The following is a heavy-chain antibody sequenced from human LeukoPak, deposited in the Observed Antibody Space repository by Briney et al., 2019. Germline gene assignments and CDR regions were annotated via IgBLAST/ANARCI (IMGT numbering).Heavy chain of an antibody. J-gene: IGHJ4*02. Sequence: PGGSLRLSCAASGFNYSSYGMSWVRQAPGKGLEWVSTISRSGNNIYYADSVTGRFTISRDNSKNTLHVHMNSLRVEDTAIYYCTRRSNTKYYFDSWGQGTLVAVSS. CDR2: ISRSGNNI. V-gene: IGHV3-23*01. D-gene: IGHD2-2*01. CDR3: TRRSNTKYYFDS. CDR1: GFNYSSYG.